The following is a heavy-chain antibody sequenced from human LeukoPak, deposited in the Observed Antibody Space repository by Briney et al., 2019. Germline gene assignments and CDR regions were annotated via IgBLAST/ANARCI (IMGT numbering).Heavy chain of an antibody. Sequence: PGGSLRLSCAASGFTVSSNYMSWVRQAPGKGLEWVSVIYSGGSTYHADSVKGRFTISRDNSKNTLYLQMNSLRAEDTAVYYCARSPWEQQLVLVYWGQGTLVTVSS. CDR1: GFTVSSNY. V-gene: IGHV3-66*01. J-gene: IGHJ4*02. CDR3: ARSPWEQQLVLVY. CDR2: IYSGGST. D-gene: IGHD6-13*01.